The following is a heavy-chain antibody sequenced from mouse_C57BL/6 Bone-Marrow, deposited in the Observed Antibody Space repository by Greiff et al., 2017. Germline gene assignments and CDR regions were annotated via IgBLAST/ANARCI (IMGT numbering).Heavy chain of an antibody. Sequence: VQLQQSGPELVKPGASVKISCKASGYTFTDYYMNWVKQSHGKSLEWIGDINPNNGGTSYNQKFKGKATLTVDKYSSTAYMELRSLTSEDSAVYYCARSGAYFDYWGQGTTLTVSS. CDR1: GYTFTDYY. CDR2: INPNNGGT. J-gene: IGHJ2*01. V-gene: IGHV1-26*01. CDR3: ARSGAYFDY. D-gene: IGHD3-1*01.